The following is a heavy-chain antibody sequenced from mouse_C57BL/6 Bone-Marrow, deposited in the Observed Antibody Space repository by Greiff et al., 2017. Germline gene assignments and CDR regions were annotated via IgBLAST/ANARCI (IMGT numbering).Heavy chain of an antibody. CDR2: IDPSDSYT. V-gene: IGHV1-69*01. CDR1: GYTFTSYR. CDR3: ARDYGYDVGAWFAY. Sequence: QVQLQQPGAELVMPGASVKLSCKASGYTFTSYRMHWVKQRPGQGLEWIGEIDPSDSYTNYNQKFKGKSTLTVDKSSSTAYMQLSSLTSEDSAVYYCARDYGYDVGAWFAYWGQGTLVTVSA. D-gene: IGHD2-2*01. J-gene: IGHJ3*01.